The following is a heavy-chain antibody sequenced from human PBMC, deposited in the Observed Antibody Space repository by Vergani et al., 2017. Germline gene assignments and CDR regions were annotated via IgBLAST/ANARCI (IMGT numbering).Heavy chain of an antibody. CDR3: ARDWTDIFFSSSDYSHCLYD. CDR2: ISKDGTHD. CDR1: GFGFKNFA. Sequence: QVSLVESGGGVVQTGRTLTLTCSASGFGFKNFAMHWVRQAPGKGLEWVATISKDGTHDYYEPSVRGRFAVSRDNLKNTMYMQMDRLTTDDTAVYFCARDWTDIFFSSSDYSHCLYDWGQGTLVTVSS. J-gene: IGHJ4*02. D-gene: IGHD3-22*01. V-gene: IGHV3-30*03.